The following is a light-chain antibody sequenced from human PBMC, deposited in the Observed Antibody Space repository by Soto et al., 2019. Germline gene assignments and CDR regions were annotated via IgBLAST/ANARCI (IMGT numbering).Light chain of an antibody. CDR1: QSINSDY. J-gene: IGKJ1*01. CDR2: GAS. CDR3: QQYDSSPRT. Sequence: EIVLTQSPGTLSLSPGERATLSCRASQSINSDYVAWYQQKPGQSPRPLIYGASTRATGIPDRFSGSGSGTDFTLTISRLEPEDFAVYYCQQYDSSPRTFGQGTKVEIK. V-gene: IGKV3-20*01.